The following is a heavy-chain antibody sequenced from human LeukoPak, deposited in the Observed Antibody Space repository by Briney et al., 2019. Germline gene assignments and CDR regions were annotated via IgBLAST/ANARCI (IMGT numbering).Heavy chain of an antibody. V-gene: IGHV3-15*01. CDR2: IKSRGDGETT. CDR3: TTDLGLTMIRGVIVN. J-gene: IGHJ4*02. Sequence: GGSLRLSCAASRFTFGNFAMSWVRQAPGKGLEWVGRIKSRGDGETTDYIAPVKGRFTKSRDDSKATLYLQMNFLVVEDTAVYFCTTDLGLTMIRGVIVNWGQGALVTVSS. D-gene: IGHD3-10*01. CDR1: RFTFGNFA.